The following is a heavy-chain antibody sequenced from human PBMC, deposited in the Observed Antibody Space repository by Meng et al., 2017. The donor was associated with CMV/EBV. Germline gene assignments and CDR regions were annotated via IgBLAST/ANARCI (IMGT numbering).Heavy chain of an antibody. J-gene: IGHJ3*02. CDR1: GFTFSSYS. CDR3: ARNYVPAAISGDAFDI. CDR2: ISSSSSYI. D-gene: IGHD2-2*01. V-gene: IGHV3-21*01. Sequence: GGPLRLSCAASGFTFSSYSMNWVRQAPGKGLEWVSSISSSSSYIYYADSVKGRFTISRDNAKNSLYLQMNSLRAEDTAVYYCARNYVPAAISGDAFDIWGQGTMVTVSS.